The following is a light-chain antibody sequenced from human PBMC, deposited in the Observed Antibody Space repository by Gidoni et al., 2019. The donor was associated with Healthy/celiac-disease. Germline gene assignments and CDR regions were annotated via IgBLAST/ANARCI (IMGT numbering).Light chain of an antibody. V-gene: IGLV2-23*01. CDR2: DGS. Sequence: QSALTQPPSVSGSPGQSITISCTGTSSDVGSYNLVSWYQQHPCEAPKLMIYDGSTRPSGVSNRFSGSRSGNTASLTISGLQAEDEADYYCCSYAGSSTWVFGGGTKLTVL. CDR3: CSYAGSSTWV. J-gene: IGLJ3*02. CDR1: SSDVGSYNL.